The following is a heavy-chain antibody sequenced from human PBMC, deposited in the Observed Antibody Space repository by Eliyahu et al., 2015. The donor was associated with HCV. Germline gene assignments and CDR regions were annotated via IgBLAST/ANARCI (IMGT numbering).Heavy chain of an antibody. Sequence: QVQLQESGPGLVKPSETLSLTCTVSGGSVRSGSYYWSWIRQPPGKGLEWIGYIYYSGSTNYNPSLKSRVTISVDTSKNLFSLKLSSVTAADTAVYYCARERSGWSSDYWGQGTLVTVSS. J-gene: IGHJ4*02. D-gene: IGHD6-19*01. V-gene: IGHV4-61*01. CDR2: IYYSGST. CDR3: ARERSGWSSDY. CDR1: GGSVRSGSYY.